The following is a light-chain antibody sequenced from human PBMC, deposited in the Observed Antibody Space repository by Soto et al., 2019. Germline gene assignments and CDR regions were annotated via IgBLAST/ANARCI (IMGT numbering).Light chain of an antibody. CDR2: GAS. CDR3: QQYDSSLRT. Sequence: EIGLTQSPGTLSLSPGEGATLSCRASQSVRSTYLAWYQQKPGQAPRLLIYGASSRATGIPDRFSGRGSGTDFTLTISRLEPEDFAVYYCQQYDSSLRTFGQGTKVDIK. CDR1: QSVRSTY. J-gene: IGKJ1*01. V-gene: IGKV3-20*01.